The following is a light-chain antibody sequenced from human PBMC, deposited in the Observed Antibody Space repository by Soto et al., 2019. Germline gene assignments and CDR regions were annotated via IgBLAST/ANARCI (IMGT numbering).Light chain of an antibody. CDR2: DVS. V-gene: IGLV2-14*01. CDR3: SSYTSSSLYV. Sequence: QSVLTQPASVSGSPGQSITISCTGTSSDVGCYSYVSWYQQLPGKAPKLMIYDVSDRPSGVSNRFSGSKSGNTASLTISGLQAEDEADYYCSSYTSSSLYVFGTGTKVTVL. J-gene: IGLJ1*01. CDR1: SSDVGCYSY.